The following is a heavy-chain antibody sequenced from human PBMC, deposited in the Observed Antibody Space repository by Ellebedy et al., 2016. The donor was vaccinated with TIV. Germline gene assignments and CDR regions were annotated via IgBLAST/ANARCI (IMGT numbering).Heavy chain of an antibody. Sequence: GESLKISCAASGFTFSLYAIHWVRQAPGKGLEWVAVISYDGNNKEYGDSVKGRFTVSRDNSKNTRYLQMNSLRADDTAVYYCARSTGDCSAGTCYSDMDIWGKGTTVTVSS. V-gene: IGHV3-30*04. CDR2: ISYDGNNK. CDR1: GFTFSLYA. D-gene: IGHD2-15*01. J-gene: IGHJ6*03. CDR3: ARSTGDCSAGTCYSDMDI.